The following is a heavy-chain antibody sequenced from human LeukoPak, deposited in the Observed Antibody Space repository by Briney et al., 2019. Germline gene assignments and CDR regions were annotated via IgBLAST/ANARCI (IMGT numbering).Heavy chain of an antibody. D-gene: IGHD3-22*01. CDR1: GFTFSSYS. J-gene: IGHJ6*02. V-gene: IGHV3-21*01. CDR3: ARRAYSSPSGMDV. CDR2: ISSSSSYI. Sequence: GGSLRLSCAASGFTFSSYSMSWVRQAPGKGLGWVSSISSSSSYIYYADSVKGRFTISRDNAKNSLYLQMNSLRAEDTAVYYCARRAYSSPSGMDVWGQGTTVTVSS.